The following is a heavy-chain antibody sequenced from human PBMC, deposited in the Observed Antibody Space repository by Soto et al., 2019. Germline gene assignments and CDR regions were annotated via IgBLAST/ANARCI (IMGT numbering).Heavy chain of an antibody. D-gene: IGHD2-15*01. CDR3: ARCELPATATASPADY. CDR1: GGTFSSYA. CDR2: ISAYNGNT. Sequence: QVQLVQSGAEVKKPGSSVKVSCKASGGTFSSYAISWVRQAPGQGLEWMGWISAYNGNTNYAQKLQGRVTMTTDTSTSTAYMELRSLRSDDTAVYYCARCELPATATASPADYWGQGTLVTVSS. V-gene: IGHV1-18*01. J-gene: IGHJ4*02.